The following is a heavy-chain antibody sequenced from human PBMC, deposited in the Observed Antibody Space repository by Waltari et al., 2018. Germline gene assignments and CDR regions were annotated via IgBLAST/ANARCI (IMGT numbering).Heavy chain of an antibody. CDR3: ARARDYDFWSGPAASYGMDV. CDR2: INAGNGNT. Sequence: QVQLVQSGAEVKKPGASVKVSCKASGYPFTSYAMHWVRQAPGQRLEWMGWINAGNGNTKYSQKFQGRVTITRDTSASTAYMELSSLRSEDTAVYYCARARDYDFWSGPAASYGMDVWGQGTTVTVSS. V-gene: IGHV1-3*01. CDR1: GYPFTSYA. D-gene: IGHD3-3*01. J-gene: IGHJ6*02.